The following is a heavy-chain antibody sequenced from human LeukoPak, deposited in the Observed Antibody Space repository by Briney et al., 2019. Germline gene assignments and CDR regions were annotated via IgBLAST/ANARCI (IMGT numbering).Heavy chain of an antibody. Sequence: GGSLRLSCAASGFTLSSYWMHWVRQTPGKGPVWVSRINSDGSSTSYADSVKGRFTISRDNAKNTLYLQMNSLRAEDTAVYYCARGNSHSFDYWGKGALVTVSS. J-gene: IGHJ4*02. V-gene: IGHV3-74*01. D-gene: IGHD4-11*01. CDR1: GFTLSSYW. CDR2: INSDGSST. CDR3: ARGNSHSFDY.